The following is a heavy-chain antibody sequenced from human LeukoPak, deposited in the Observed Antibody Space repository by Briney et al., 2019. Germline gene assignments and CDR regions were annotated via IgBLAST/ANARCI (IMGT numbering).Heavy chain of an antibody. CDR1: GGSISSNNNY. D-gene: IGHD3-10*01. Sequence: PSETLSLTCSVSGGSISSNNNYWGWIRQPPGKGLEWIASIYYSGPTFYNPSLKSRVTISIDTSKNQFSLNLNSATAADTAVYFCARQLLWFGSGFFQPWSQGTLVTVSS. CDR3: ARQLLWFGSGFFQP. V-gene: IGHV4-39*07. J-gene: IGHJ1*01. CDR2: IYYSGPT.